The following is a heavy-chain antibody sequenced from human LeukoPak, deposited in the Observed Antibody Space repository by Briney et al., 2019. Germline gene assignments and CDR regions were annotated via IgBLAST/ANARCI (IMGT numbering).Heavy chain of an antibody. D-gene: IGHD4/OR15-4a*01. CDR2: ISSSSSYI. V-gene: IGHV3-21*01. CDR3: AREVDVYGAVTQIAYYYYSAIDD. J-gene: IGHJ6*02. CDR1: GLTFTTDS. Sequence: GGSLTPSSSPSGLTFTTDSIRRVRQAPGKGLEWVSSISSSSSYIYYADSVKGRFTISRDNAKNSLYLQMNSLRAEDTSVYYRAREVDVYGAVTQIAYYYYSAIDDWGQGTTVTVSS.